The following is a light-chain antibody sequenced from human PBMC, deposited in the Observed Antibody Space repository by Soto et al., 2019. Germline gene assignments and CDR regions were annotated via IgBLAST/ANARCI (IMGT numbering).Light chain of an antibody. V-gene: IGLV2-14*01. Sequence: QSALTQPASVSGSPGQSITISCTGTSSDVGGYNYVSWYQQHPGKAPKLMIYEVSNRPSGVSYRFSGSKSDNTASLTISRLQAEDEADYYCSSYTSSNTGVFGGGTKLTVL. CDR2: EVS. J-gene: IGLJ3*02. CDR3: SSYTSSNTGV. CDR1: SSDVGGYNY.